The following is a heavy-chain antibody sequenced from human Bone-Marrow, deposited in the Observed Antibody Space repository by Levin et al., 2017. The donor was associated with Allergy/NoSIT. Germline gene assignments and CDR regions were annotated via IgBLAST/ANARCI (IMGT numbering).Heavy chain of an antibody. CDR2: IKQDGGEK. Sequence: GGSLRLSCATSGFTFSNHWMSWVRQAPRKGLECVAHIKQDGGEKTYVDSVKGRFTISRDNAENSLYLQMSGLRVEDTAVYFCVRGPHYGDRQDYFDYWGQGTLVTVSS. CDR1: GFTFSNHW. V-gene: IGHV3-7*01. J-gene: IGHJ4*02. D-gene: IGHD4-17*01. CDR3: VRGPHYGDRQDYFDY.